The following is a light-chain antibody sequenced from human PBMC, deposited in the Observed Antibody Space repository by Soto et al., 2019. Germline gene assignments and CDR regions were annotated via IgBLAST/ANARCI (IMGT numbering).Light chain of an antibody. CDR2: FAS. CDR3: QQRSAWPWT. V-gene: IGKV3-11*01. Sequence: EIVLTQSPATLSLSPGDRATLSCRASHSVGSLLAWYQRKPGQAPRLLMYFASNRATGIPPRFSGSGSGTDFTLTIDSLEPEDFAVFYCQQRSAWPWTFGQGTRVEIK. CDR1: HSVGSL. J-gene: IGKJ1*01.